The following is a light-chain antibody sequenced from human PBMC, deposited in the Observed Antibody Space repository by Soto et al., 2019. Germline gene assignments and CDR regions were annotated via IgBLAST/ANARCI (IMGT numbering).Light chain of an antibody. Sequence: QPVLTQPPSVSGAPGQRVTISCTGSSSNIGAGYDVHWYQQLPGTAPKLLIYGNSNRPSGVPDRFSGSKSGTSASLAITGLRADDEADYYCQSYDSSLSGWVFGGGTQLTVL. J-gene: IGLJ3*02. CDR1: SSNIGAGYD. CDR2: GNS. V-gene: IGLV1-40*01. CDR3: QSYDSSLSGWV.